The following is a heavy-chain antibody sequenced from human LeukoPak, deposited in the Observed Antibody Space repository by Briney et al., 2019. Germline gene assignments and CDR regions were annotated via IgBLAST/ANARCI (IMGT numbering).Heavy chain of an antibody. CDR2: IIPILGIA. CDR1: GGTFSSYA. J-gene: IGHJ6*02. V-gene: IGHV1-69*04. D-gene: IGHD3-10*01. Sequence: SVKVSCKASGGTFSSYAISWVRQAPGQGLEWMGRIIPILGIANYAQKFQGRVTITADKSTSTAYMELSSLRSEDTAVYYCARDRGTMVRYYYGMDVWGQGTTVTVSS. CDR3: ARDRGTMVRYYYGMDV.